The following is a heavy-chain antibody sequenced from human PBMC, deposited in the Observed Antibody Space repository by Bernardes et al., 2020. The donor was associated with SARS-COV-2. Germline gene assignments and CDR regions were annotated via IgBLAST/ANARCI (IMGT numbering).Heavy chain of an antibody. D-gene: IGHD6-13*01. J-gene: IGHJ4*02. CDR3: AKDTSSSSWNHLAFDY. V-gene: IGHV3-23*01. CDR1: GFTFSSYA. Sequence: GGSLRLSCAASGFTFSSYAMSWVRQAPGKGLEWVSAISGSGGSTYYADSVKGRFTISRDNSKNTLYLQMNSLRAEDTAVYYCAKDTSSSSWNHLAFDYWGQGTLVTVSS. CDR2: ISGSGGST.